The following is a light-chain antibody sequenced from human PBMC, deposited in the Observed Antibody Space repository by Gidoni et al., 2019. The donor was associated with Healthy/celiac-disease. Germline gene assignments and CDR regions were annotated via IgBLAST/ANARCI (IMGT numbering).Light chain of an antibody. Sequence: EIVMTQSPATLSVSPGERATLSCRASQSVSSNLAWYQQKPGQAPRLLIYGASTRATGIPARFSGSGSGTEFTLTISSLQSEDFAVYYCQQYNNWPPKYTFGQXTNLEIK. V-gene: IGKV3-15*01. J-gene: IGKJ2*01. CDR2: GAS. CDR1: QSVSSN. CDR3: QQYNNWPPKYT.